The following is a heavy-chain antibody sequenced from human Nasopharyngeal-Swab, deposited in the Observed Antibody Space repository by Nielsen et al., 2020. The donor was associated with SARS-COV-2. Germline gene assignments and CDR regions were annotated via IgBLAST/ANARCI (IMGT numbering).Heavy chain of an antibody. J-gene: IGHJ4*02. Sequence: ASVKVSCKASGYTFTSYYMHWVRQAPGQGLEWMGIINPSGGSTSYAQKFQGRVTMTRDTSTSTDYMELSSLRSEDTAVYYCARDQASIAAMAYWGQGTLVTVSS. CDR1: GYTFTSYY. D-gene: IGHD6-13*01. CDR2: INPSGGST. V-gene: IGHV1-46*01. CDR3: ARDQASIAAMAY.